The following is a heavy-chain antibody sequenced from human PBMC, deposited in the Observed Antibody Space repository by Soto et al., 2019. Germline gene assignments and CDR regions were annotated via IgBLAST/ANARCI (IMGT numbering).Heavy chain of an antibody. J-gene: IGHJ4*02. V-gene: IGHV4-34*01. CDR1: GGSFSGYY. CDR3: ARPPQRYYYGSGSYYF. D-gene: IGHD3-10*01. Sequence: QVQLQQWGAGLLKPSETLSLTCAVYGGSFSGYYWSWIRQPPGKGLEWIGEINHSGSTNYNPSLKSRVTISVDTSKNQFSLKLSSVTAADPAVYYCARPPQRYYYGSGSYYFWGQGTLVTVSS. CDR2: INHSGST.